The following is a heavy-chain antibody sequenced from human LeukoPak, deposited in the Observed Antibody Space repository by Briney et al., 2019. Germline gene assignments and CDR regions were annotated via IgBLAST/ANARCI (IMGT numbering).Heavy chain of an antibody. CDR1: GFTFSSYA. V-gene: IGHV3-30*04. J-gene: IGHJ6*02. CDR3: AREKTGITMVRGVIIYYYYGMDV. Sequence: GRSLRLSCAASGFTFSSYAMHWVRQAPGKGLEWVAVISYDGSNKYYADSVKGRFTISRDNSKNTLYLQMNSLRAEDTAVYYCAREKTGITMVRGVIIYYYYGMDVWGQGTTVTVSS. CDR2: ISYDGSNK. D-gene: IGHD3-10*01.